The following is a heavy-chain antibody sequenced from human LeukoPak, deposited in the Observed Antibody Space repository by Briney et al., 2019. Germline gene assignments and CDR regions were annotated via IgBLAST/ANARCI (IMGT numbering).Heavy chain of an antibody. J-gene: IGHJ6*03. CDR1: GFPFSIHG. CDR3: ARGGQQQLVHDNHYYMDV. D-gene: IGHD6-13*01. Sequence: GGSLRLSCAGSGFPFSIHGMNWVRQAPGKGLEWVSGISPGGGPTYYADSVKGRFTISRDNAKNSLYLQMNSLRAEDTAVYYCARGGQQQLVHDNHYYMDVWGKGTTVTVSS. CDR2: ISPGGGPT. V-gene: IGHV3-21*01.